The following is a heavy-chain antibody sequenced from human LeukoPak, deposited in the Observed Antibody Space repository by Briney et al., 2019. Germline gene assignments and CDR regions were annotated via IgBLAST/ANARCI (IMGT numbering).Heavy chain of an antibody. CDR3: ARDSPLYCSGGSCYGLDY. CDR2: IYSGGST. J-gene: IGHJ4*02. CDR1: GFTVSSNY. Sequence: GGSLRLSCAASGFTVSSNYMSWVRQAPGKGLEWVSVIYSGGSTYYADSVKGRFTISRDNSKNTLYLQMNSLRAEDTAVYYCARDSPLYCSGGSCYGLDYWGQGTLVTVSS. D-gene: IGHD2-15*01. V-gene: IGHV3-53*01.